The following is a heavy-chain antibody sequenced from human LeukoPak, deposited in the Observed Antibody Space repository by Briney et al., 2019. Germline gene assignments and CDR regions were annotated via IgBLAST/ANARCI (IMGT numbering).Heavy chain of an antibody. CDR3: ARVAMIADLDY. J-gene: IGHJ4*02. CDR2: ISSSGSTI. CDR1: GFTFSSYW. D-gene: IGHD3-22*01. Sequence: PSGGSLRLSCAASGFTFSSYWMHWVRQGPGKGLVWVSYISSSGSTIYYADSVKGRFTISRDNAKNSLYLQMNSLRAEDTAVYYCARVAMIADLDYWGQGTLVTVSS. V-gene: IGHV3-48*04.